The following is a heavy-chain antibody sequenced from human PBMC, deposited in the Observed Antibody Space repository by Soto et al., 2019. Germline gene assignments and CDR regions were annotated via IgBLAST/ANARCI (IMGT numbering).Heavy chain of an antibody. CDR3: TGEVASGF. Sequence: QVQLVESGGGVVQPGRSLRLSCSVSGFTVSSKGMHWVRQAPGKGLEWVAVISRDGRTKFYADSVEGRFTISKDSSRNTLFLEMDSLRSDDAGVYYCTGEVASGFWGQGTLVTVSS. J-gene: IGHJ4*02. V-gene: IGHV3-30*03. CDR1: GFTVSSKG. CDR2: ISRDGRTK. D-gene: IGHD2-8*02.